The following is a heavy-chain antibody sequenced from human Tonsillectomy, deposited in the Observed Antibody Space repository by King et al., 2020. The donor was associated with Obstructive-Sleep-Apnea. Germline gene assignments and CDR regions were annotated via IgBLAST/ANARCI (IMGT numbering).Heavy chain of an antibody. V-gene: IGHV3-30*18. J-gene: IGHJ4*02. CDR1: GFTFSSYG. CDR3: AKGMIPAAKFSFFDY. CDR2: ISYDGSNK. Sequence: VQLVESGGGVVQPGRSLRLSCTASGFTFSSYGMHWVRQAPGKGLEWVAVISYDGSNKYYADSVKGRFTISRDNSKNTLYLQMNSLRAEDAAVYYCAKGMIPAAKFSFFDYWGQGTLVTVSS. D-gene: IGHD2-2*01.